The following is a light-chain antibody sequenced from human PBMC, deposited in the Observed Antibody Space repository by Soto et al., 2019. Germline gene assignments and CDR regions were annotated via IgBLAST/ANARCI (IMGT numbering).Light chain of an antibody. CDR3: QQLNSFPIT. CDR1: QDISNY. Sequence: DIQLTQSPSFLSASVGDRVTITCRASQDISNYLAWYQQKPGKAPKFLIYGTSTLQSGVPSRFSGSGSGTEFTLTISSLQPEDFATYYCQQLNSFPITFGQGTRLEIK. V-gene: IGKV1-9*01. J-gene: IGKJ5*01. CDR2: GTS.